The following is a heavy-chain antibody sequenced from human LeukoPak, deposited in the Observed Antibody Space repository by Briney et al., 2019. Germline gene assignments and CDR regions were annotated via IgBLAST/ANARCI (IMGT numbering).Heavy chain of an antibody. D-gene: IGHD2-2*01. CDR3: ARESIVVVPTTMDDASDI. CDR1: GFTFSSYW. Sequence: HPGGSLRLSCAASGFTFSSYWMSWVRQAPGKGLEWVANIKQDGSEKYYVDSVKGRFTISRDNAKNSLYLQMYSLRVEDTAVYYCARESIVVVPTTMDDASDIWGQGTMVTVSS. CDR2: IKQDGSEK. J-gene: IGHJ3*02. V-gene: IGHV3-7*01.